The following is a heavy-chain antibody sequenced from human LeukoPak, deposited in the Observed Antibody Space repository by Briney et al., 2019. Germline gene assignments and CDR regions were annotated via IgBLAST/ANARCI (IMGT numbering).Heavy chain of an antibody. J-gene: IGHJ5*02. CDR2: ISSSSSYI. D-gene: IGHD3-22*01. CDR3: ASAGPGKVVIAP. Sequence: PGGSLRLSCAASGFTFSTYAMSWVRQAPGKGLEWVSSISSSSSYIYYADSVKGRFTISRDNAKNSLYLQMNSLRAEDTAVYYCASAGPGKVVIAPWGQGTLVTVSS. V-gene: IGHV3-21*01. CDR1: GFTFSTYA.